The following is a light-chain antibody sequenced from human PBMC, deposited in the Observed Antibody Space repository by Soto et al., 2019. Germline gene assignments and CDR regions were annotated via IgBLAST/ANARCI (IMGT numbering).Light chain of an antibody. J-gene: IGKJ4*01. V-gene: IGKV3-20*01. CDR2: GTS. Sequence: EIVMTQSPGTLSLSAGERATFSCRASQSVSSTYLAWYQQKPGQAPRLLIYGTSSRATGIPDRFSGSGSGTDFTLTISRLEPEDFAVYYCQQYTSFPFTFGGGTKVDIK. CDR3: QQYTSFPFT. CDR1: QSVSSTY.